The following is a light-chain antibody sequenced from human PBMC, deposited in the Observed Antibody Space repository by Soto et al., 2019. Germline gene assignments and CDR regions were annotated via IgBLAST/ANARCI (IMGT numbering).Light chain of an antibody. J-gene: IGKJ1*01. Sequence: EIVMTQSPATLSVSPGERATLSCRASQSVSSSLAWYQQKPGQAPRLLIYVASTRATNIPARFSGSGSGTEFTLTISSLQSEDFAVYYCQQYDNWPPTFGQGTKVEIK. CDR3: QQYDNWPPT. CDR1: QSVSSS. CDR2: VAS. V-gene: IGKV3-15*01.